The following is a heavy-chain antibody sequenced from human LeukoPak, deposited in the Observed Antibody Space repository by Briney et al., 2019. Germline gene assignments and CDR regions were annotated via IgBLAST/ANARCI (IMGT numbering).Heavy chain of an antibody. D-gene: IGHD5-18*01. CDR2: ISWNSGSI. Sequence: GGSLRLSCAASGFTFDDYAMHWVRQAPGKGLEWVSGISWNSGSIGYADSVKGRFTISRDNAKNSLYLQMNSLRAEDTALYYCAKEKISGYSYGNFDYWGQGTLVTVSS. J-gene: IGHJ4*02. CDR1: GFTFDDYA. CDR3: AKEKISGYSYGNFDY. V-gene: IGHV3-9*01.